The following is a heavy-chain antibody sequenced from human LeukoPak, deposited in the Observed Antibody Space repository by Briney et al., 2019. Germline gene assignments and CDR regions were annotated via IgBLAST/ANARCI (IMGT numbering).Heavy chain of an antibody. CDR1: GYTFTSYG. CDR2: IIAYNGNT. CDR3: ARAPDCTGGSCYSGLNWFDP. J-gene: IGHJ5*02. V-gene: IGHV1-18*01. Sequence: GASVKVSCKASGYTFTSYGISWVRQAPGQGLEWMGWIIAYNGNTNYAQKLQGRVTMTTDTSTSTAYMELRSLRSDDTAVYFCARAPDCTGGSCYSGLNWFDPWGQGTLVTVSS. D-gene: IGHD2-15*01.